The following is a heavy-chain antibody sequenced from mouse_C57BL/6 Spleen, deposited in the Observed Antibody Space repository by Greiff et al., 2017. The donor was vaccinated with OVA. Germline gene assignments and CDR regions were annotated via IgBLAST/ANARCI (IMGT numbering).Heavy chain of an antibody. Sequence: QVQLQQPGAELVKPGASVKLSCKASGYTFTSYWMHWVKQRPGQGLEWIGMIHPNSGSTNYKEKFKSKATLTVDKSSSTAYMQLSSLTSEDSAVYYCARSVYDGYYRYYAMDYWGQGTSVTVSS. J-gene: IGHJ4*01. CDR1: GYTFTSYW. CDR2: IHPNSGST. V-gene: IGHV1-64*01. CDR3: ARSVYDGYYRYYAMDY. D-gene: IGHD2-3*01.